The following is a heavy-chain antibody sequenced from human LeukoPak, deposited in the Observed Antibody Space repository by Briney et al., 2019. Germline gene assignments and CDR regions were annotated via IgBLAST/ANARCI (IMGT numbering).Heavy chain of an antibody. CDR1: GYTFTSYG. CDR2: IIPIFGTA. V-gene: IGHV1-69*05. Sequence: ASVNVSCKASGYTFTSYGISWVRQAPGQGLEWMGGIIPIFGTADYAQKFQGRVTITTDESTSTAYMELSSLRSEDTAVYYCARGVAGNRGYFDYWGQGTLVTVSS. J-gene: IGHJ4*02. D-gene: IGHD6-19*01. CDR3: ARGVAGNRGYFDY.